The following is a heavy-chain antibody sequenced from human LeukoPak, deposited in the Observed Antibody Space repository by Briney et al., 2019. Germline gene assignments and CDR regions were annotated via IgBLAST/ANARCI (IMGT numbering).Heavy chain of an antibody. D-gene: IGHD6-19*01. J-gene: IGHJ6*03. CDR3: ARDPVHSSGWFAVSYYYMDV. Sequence: GGSLRLSCAASGFTFSSYAMHWVRQAPGKGLEWVAVISYDGSNKYYADSVKGRFTISRDNSKNTLYLQMNSLRAEDTAVYYCARDPVHSSGWFAVSYYYMDVWGKGTTVTVSS. V-gene: IGHV3-30-3*01. CDR2: ISYDGSNK. CDR1: GFTFSSYA.